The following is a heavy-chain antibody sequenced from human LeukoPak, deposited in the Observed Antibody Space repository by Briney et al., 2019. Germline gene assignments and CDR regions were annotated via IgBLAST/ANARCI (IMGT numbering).Heavy chain of an antibody. CDR1: GFTVSDNY. J-gene: IGHJ4*02. V-gene: IGHV3-53*01. Sequence: GGSLRLSCAASGFTVSDNYMSWVRQAPGKGLEWVSVIYSGGGTYYADSVKGRFTISRDNSKNTLCLQMNSLRAEDTAVYYCARAGDSSGYWNYWGQGTLVTVSS. CDR2: IYSGGGT. CDR3: ARAGDSSGYWNY. D-gene: IGHD3-22*01.